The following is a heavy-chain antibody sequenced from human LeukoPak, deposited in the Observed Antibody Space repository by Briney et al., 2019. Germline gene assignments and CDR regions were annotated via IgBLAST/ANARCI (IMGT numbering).Heavy chain of an antibody. CDR3: ARVAPNRRYCSGGSCLNYFDY. D-gene: IGHD2-15*01. CDR2: INPNSGGT. J-gene: IGHJ4*02. CDR1: GYTFTGYY. Sequence: ASVKVSCMASGYTFTGYYMHWVRQAPGQGLEWMGWINPNSGGTNYAQKFQGRVTMTRDTSISTASMELSSLKPDDTAVYYCARVAPNRRYCSGGSCLNYFDYWGQGTLVTVSS. V-gene: IGHV1-2*02.